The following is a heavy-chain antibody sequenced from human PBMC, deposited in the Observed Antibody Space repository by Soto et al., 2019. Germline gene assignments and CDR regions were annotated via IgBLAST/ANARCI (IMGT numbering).Heavy chain of an antibody. V-gene: IGHV3-74*01. CDR1: GFSFSSYW. D-gene: IGHD3-3*01. CDR2: INTDGSST. Sequence: GGSLRLSCAASGFSFSSYWMHWVRQAPGKGLVWVSRINTDGSSTTYADSVKGRFTISRDNAKNTLYLQMNSLRAEDTAVYFCARGRSTTVFGVVSYWGQGPHVTVYS. J-gene: IGHJ4*02. CDR3: ARGRSTTVFGVVSY.